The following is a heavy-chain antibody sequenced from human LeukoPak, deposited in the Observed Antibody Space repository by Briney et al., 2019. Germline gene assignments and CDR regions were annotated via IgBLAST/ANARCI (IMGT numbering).Heavy chain of an antibody. Sequence: SETLSLTCTVSGGSISSYYWSWIRQPPGKGLEWIGYIYYSGSTNYNPSLKSRVTISVDTSKNQFSLKLSSVTAADTAVYYCARGDSSGYSYYFDYWGQETLVTVSS. V-gene: IGHV4-59*01. CDR3: ARGDSSGYSYYFDY. CDR2: IYYSGST. CDR1: GGSISSYY. J-gene: IGHJ4*02. D-gene: IGHD3-22*01.